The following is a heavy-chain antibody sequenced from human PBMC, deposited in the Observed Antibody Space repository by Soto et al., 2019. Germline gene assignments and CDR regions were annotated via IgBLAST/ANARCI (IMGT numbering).Heavy chain of an antibody. Sequence: PPETLSLTCTVSGGSISSSSYYWGWVRQPPGKGLEWIVSIYYSGSTYYNPSLKSRVTISVDTSKNQFSLKLSSVTAADTAVYYCAKLGGGYYDILTGYSFDYGMDVWGQGTTVTVS. J-gene: IGHJ6*02. V-gene: IGHV4-39*01. CDR1: GGSISSSSYY. CDR2: IYYSGST. CDR3: AKLGGGYYDILTGYSFDYGMDV. D-gene: IGHD3-9*01.